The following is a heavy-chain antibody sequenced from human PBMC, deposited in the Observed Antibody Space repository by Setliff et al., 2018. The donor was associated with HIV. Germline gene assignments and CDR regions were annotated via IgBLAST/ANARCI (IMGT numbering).Heavy chain of an antibody. V-gene: IGHV4-31*11. CDR1: GFSLATDGVA. Sequence: GSGPTLVNPTQTLTLTCDFSGFSLATDGVAVGWIRQPPGKGLDWIGYIYYSGSTYYNPSLMSRVTISLDTSKNQFSLKLSSVTAADTAVYYCATSDYDYGDYEDYWGQGTLVTVSS. J-gene: IGHJ4*02. D-gene: IGHD4-17*01. CDR3: ATSDYDYGDYEDY. CDR2: IYYSGST.